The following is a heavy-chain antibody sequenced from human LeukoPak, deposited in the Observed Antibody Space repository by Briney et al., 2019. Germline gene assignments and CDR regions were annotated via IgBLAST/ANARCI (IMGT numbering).Heavy chain of an antibody. CDR2: IYHSGST. CDR3: AGSYCSSTSCPRDDAFDI. D-gene: IGHD2-2*01. Sequence: SQTLSLTCTVSGGSISSGGYYWSWIRQPPGKGLEWIGYIYHSGSTYYNPSLKSRVTISVDRSISTAYLQWSSLKASDTAMYYCAGSYCSSTSCPRDDAFDIWGQGTMVTVSS. CDR1: GGSISSGGYY. J-gene: IGHJ3*02. V-gene: IGHV4-30-2*01.